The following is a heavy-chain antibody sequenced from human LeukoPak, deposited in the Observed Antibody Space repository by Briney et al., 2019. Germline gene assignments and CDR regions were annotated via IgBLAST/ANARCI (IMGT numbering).Heavy chain of an antibody. CDR1: GGSISSGSYY. Sequence: PSETLSLTCTVSGGSISSGSYYWSWIRQPAGKGLEWIGRIYTSGSTNYNPSLKSRVTISVDTSKNQFSLKLSSVTAADTAVYYCARRRQLVHLRAEYFQHWGQGTLVTVSS. D-gene: IGHD6-13*01. CDR3: ARRRQLVHLRAEYFQH. CDR2: IYTSGST. V-gene: IGHV4-61*02. J-gene: IGHJ1*01.